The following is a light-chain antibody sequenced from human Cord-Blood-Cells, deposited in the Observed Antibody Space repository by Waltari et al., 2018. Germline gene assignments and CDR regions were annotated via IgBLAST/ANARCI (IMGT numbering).Light chain of an antibody. CDR1: QSVSSSY. V-gene: IGKV3-20*01. Sequence: EIVLTQSPRTLSLSPGERAILSCRASQSVSSSYLAWYQQKPGQAPRLLIYGASSRATGIPDRFSGSGSGTDFTLTISRLEPEDFAVYYCQQYGSSPQTFGQGTKLEIK. J-gene: IGKJ2*01. CDR2: GAS. CDR3: QQYGSSPQT.